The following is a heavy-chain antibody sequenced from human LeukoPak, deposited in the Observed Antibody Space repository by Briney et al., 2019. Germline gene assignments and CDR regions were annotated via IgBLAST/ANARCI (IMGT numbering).Heavy chain of an antibody. Sequence: KPSETLSLTCAVSGASISGSNYYWGWIRQPPGKGLEWIGNIYSSGSTYYNASLQSRVTMSVDTSKNQFSLKLSSVTAADTAVYYCARAGRPASITMIRGVRKQYYYMDVWGKGTTVTISS. CDR2: IYSSGST. CDR1: GASISGSNYY. J-gene: IGHJ6*03. CDR3: ARAGRPASITMIRGVRKQYYYMDV. D-gene: IGHD3-10*01. V-gene: IGHV4-39*07.